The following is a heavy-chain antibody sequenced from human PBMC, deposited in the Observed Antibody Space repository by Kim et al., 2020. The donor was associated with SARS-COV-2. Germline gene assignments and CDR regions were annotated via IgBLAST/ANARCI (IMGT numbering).Heavy chain of an antibody. CDR2: ISYDGSNK. D-gene: IGHD2-21*02. J-gene: IGHJ5*02. CDR1: GFTFSSYG. CDR3: AKAAPYCGGDCHTNWFDP. V-gene: IGHV3-30*18. Sequence: GESLRLSCAASGFTFSSYGMHWVRQAPGKGLEWVAVISYDGSNKYYADSVKGRFTISRDNSKNTLYLQMNSLRAEDTAVYYCAKAAPYCGGDCHTNWFDP.